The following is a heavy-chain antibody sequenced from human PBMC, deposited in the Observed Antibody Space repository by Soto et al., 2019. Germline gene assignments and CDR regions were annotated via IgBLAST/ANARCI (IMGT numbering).Heavy chain of an antibody. V-gene: IGHV4-61*01. D-gene: IGHD3-3*01. CDR3: AKTYYDFWSGSKYWYFDL. J-gene: IGHJ2*01. CDR2: IYYSEST. Sequence: QVQLQESGPGLVKPSETLSLTCTVSGGSVSSGKDYWSWIRQPPGKGLEYIGYIYYSESTNYNPSLKSRVTISVDTSKHPFSMKLSSVTAADTAIYYCAKTYYDFWSGSKYWYFDLWGRGTLVTVSS. CDR1: GGSVSSGKDY.